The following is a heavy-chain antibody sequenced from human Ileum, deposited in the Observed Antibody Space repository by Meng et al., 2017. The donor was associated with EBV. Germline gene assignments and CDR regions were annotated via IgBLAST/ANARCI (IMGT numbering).Heavy chain of an antibody. CDR2: IYHSGST. V-gene: IGHV4-4*02. D-gene: IGHD6-19*01. J-gene: IGHJ4*02. CDR3: ARVGQWLPIDY. Sequence: LPEAGTGLVQPSGTLSLTLAVSGGSISSSNLWSWVRQPPGKGLEWIGEIYHSGSTNYNPFLKSRVTISVDKSKNQFSLNLSSVTAADTAVYYCARVGQWLPIDYWGQGTLVTVSS. CDR1: GGSISSSNL.